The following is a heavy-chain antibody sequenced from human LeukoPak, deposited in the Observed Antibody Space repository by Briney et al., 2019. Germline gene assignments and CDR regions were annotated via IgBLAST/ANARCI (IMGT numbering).Heavy chain of an antibody. CDR1: GFTFSSYS. D-gene: IGHD5-18*01. CDR2: ISSSSSYI. Sequence: GGSLRLSCAASGFTFSSYSMNWVRQAPGKGLEWVSSISSSSSYIYYADSVKGRFTISRDNAKNSLYLQMNSLGAEDTAVYYCAKEGAGDTAMGIFDYWGQGTLVTVSS. J-gene: IGHJ4*02. V-gene: IGHV3-21*01. CDR3: AKEGAGDTAMGIFDY.